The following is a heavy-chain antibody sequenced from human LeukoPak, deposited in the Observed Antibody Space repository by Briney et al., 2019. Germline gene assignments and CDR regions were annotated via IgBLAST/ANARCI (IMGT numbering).Heavy chain of an antibody. CDR1: GFTFSSYA. J-gene: IGHJ6*03. D-gene: IGHD2-15*01. CDR3: ARDGAYCSGGSCYPYYMDV. CDR2: ISYDGSNK. V-gene: IGHV3-30*04. Sequence: PGGSPRLSCAASGFTFSSYAMHWVRQAPGKGLEWVAVISYDGSNKYYADSVKGRFTISRDNSKNTLYLQMNSLRVEDTAVYYCARDGAYCSGGSCYPYYMDVWGKGTTVTVSS.